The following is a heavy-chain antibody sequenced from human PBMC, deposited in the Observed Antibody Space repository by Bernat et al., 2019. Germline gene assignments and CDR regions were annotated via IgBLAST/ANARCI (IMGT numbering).Heavy chain of an antibody. J-gene: IGHJ4*02. CDR2: LSSSSSTI. D-gene: IGHD1-7*01. V-gene: IGHV3-48*01. CDR1: GFTFSSYS. CDR3: ARVGTPEGDFDY. Sequence: EVQLVESGGGLVQPGGSLRLSCAASGFTFSSYSMNWVRQAPGKGLEWVSYLSSSSSTIYYADSVKGRFTISRDNAKNSLYLQMNSLRAEDTAVYYCARVGTPEGDFDYWGQGTLVTVSS.